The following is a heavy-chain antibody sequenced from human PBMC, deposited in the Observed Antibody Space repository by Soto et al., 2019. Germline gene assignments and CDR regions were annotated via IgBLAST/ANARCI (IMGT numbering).Heavy chain of an antibody. CDR3: ARLYYGSGSYSPYYFDY. Sequence: GESLKISCKGSGYSFTSYWIGWVRQMPGKGLGWMGIIYPGDSDTRYSPSFQGQVTISADKSISTAYLQWSSLKASDTAMYYCARLYYGSGSYSPYYFDYWGQGTLVTVSS. CDR2: IYPGDSDT. V-gene: IGHV5-51*01. D-gene: IGHD3-10*01. CDR1: GYSFTSYW. J-gene: IGHJ4*02.